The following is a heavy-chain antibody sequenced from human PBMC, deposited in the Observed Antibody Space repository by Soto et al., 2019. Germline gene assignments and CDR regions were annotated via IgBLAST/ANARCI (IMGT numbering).Heavy chain of an antibody. CDR2: IYYSGST. D-gene: IGHD4-17*01. J-gene: IGHJ4*02. Sequence: SSETLSLTCTVSGGSISSGGYYWTWIRQYPGKGLEWIGYIYYSGSTFYNPSLKSRVSISVDTSKNQFSLNLSSVTGADTYVYYCARGLSVTLFDYWGQGTLVTSP. CDR1: GGSISSGGYY. V-gene: IGHV4-31*03. CDR3: ARGLSVTLFDY.